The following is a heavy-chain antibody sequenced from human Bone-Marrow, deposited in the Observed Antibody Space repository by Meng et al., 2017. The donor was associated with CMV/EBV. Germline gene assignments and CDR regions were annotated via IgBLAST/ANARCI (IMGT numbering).Heavy chain of an antibody. CDR2: IRYDGSNQ. V-gene: IGHV3-30*02. Sequence: MHWVRQAPGKGLEWVAFIRYDGSNQYYADSVKGRFTISRDNSKNTLYLQMNSLRAEDTAVYYCAKDRRGTIFGVVSLRVHYYGMDVWGQGTTVTVSS. CDR3: AKDRRGTIFGVVSLRVHYYGMDV. D-gene: IGHD3-3*01. J-gene: IGHJ6*02.